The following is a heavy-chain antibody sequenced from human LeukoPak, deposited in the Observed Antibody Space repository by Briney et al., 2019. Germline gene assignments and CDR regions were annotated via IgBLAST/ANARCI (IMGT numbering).Heavy chain of an antibody. CDR1: GFTFSSYA. J-gene: IGHJ4*02. CDR3: AKDPRPNYDILTGYYRD. V-gene: IGHV3-23*01. CDR2: ISGSGGST. D-gene: IGHD3-9*01. Sequence: GGSLRLSCAASGFTFSSYAMSWVRQAPGKGLEWVSAISGSGGSTYYADSVKGRFTISRDNSKNTLYLQMNSLRAEDTAVYYCAKDPRPNYDILTGYYRDWGQGTLVTVSS.